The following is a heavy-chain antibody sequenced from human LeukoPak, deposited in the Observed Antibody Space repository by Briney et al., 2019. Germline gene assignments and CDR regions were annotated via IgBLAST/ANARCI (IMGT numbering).Heavy chain of an antibody. V-gene: IGHV4-39*01. CDR1: GGSISSSSYY. J-gene: IGHJ4*02. Sequence: SETLSLTCTVSGGSISSSSYYWGSIRQPPGKGLEWIGSIYYSGSTYYNPSLNSRVTIYVDTSKNQFSLKLSSVTAADTAVYYCAGLTEWQTDYWGQGTQVTVSS. CDR2: IYYSGST. CDR3: AGLTEWQTDY. D-gene: IGHD3-3*01.